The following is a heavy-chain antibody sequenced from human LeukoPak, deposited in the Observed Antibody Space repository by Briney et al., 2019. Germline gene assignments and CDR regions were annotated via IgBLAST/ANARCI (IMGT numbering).Heavy chain of an antibody. CDR2: ISWNSGSI. Sequence: PGGSLRLSCAASGFTFDDYAMHWVRQAPGKGLEWVSGISWNSGSIGYADSVKGRFTISRDNAKNSLYLQMNSLRAEDTAVYYCARGRGVVISAFDIWGQGTMVTVSS. CDR3: ARGRGVVISAFDI. V-gene: IGHV3-9*01. D-gene: IGHD3-22*01. J-gene: IGHJ3*02. CDR1: GFTFDDYA.